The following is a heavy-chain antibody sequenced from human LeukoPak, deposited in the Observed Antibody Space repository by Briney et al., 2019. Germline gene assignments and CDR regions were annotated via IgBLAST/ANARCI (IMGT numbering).Heavy chain of an antibody. J-gene: IGHJ4*02. CDR3: ASKGYCSSTSCYTGVIAAAGMWDY. D-gene: IGHD2-2*02. CDR1: GGTFSSYA. V-gene: IGHV1-69*05. CDR2: AIPIFGTA. Sequence: SVTVSCKASGGTFSSYAISWVRQAPGQGLEWTGGAIPIFGTANYAQKFQGRVTITTDESTSTAYMELSSLRSEDTAVYYCASKGYCSSTSCYTGVIAAAGMWDYWGQGTLVTVSS.